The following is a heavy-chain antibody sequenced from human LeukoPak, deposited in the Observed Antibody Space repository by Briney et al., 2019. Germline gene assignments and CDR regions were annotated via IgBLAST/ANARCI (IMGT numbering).Heavy chain of an antibody. J-gene: IGHJ6*03. V-gene: IGHV1-18*01. CDR2: ISAYNGNT. Sequence: GASVKVSCKASGYTFTSYGISWVRQAPGQGLEWMGWISAYNGNTNYAQKLQGRVTMTTDTSTSTAYMELRSLRSDDTAVYYCARGRAGSGSSSWDYYYYYMDVWGKGTTVTVSS. CDR3: ARGRAGSGSSSWDYYYYYMDV. D-gene: IGHD6-6*01. CDR1: GYTFTSYG.